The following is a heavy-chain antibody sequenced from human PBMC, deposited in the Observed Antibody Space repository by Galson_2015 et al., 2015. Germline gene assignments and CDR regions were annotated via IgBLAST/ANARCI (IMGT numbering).Heavy chain of an antibody. CDR2: IYHSGST. D-gene: IGHD3-10*01. CDR1: GGSISSSNW. V-gene: IGHV4-4*02. Sequence: ETLSLSCAVSGGSISSSNWWSWVRQPPGKGLEWIGEIYHSGSTNYNPSLKSRVTISVDKTKNQFSLKMSSVTAAATAVYYCARTYVSGSYLPPAFDYWGQGTLVTVSS. CDR3: ARTYVSGSYLPPAFDY. J-gene: IGHJ4*02.